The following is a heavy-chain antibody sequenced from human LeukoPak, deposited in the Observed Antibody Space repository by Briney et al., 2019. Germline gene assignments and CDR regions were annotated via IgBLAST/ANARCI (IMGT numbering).Heavy chain of an antibody. CDR1: GVSISSYY. J-gene: IGHJ4*02. CDR3: ARVTGYMIEDYFDY. V-gene: IGHV4-59*01. CDR2: IFHSGTT. Sequence: SETLSLTCTVSGVSISSYYWSWIRQPPGQGLEWIGYIFHSGTTNYNPSLKSRVTISVDTSKNQFSLKLSSVTAADTAEYYCARVTGYMIEDYFDYWGQGTLVTVSS. D-gene: IGHD3-22*01.